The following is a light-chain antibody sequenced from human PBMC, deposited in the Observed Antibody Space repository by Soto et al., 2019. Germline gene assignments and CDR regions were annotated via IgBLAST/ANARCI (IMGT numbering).Light chain of an antibody. Sequence: SYELTQPPSVSVAPGQTARINCGGNNIGSKSFHWYQQKPGQAPVLVVYDDSDRPAGIPERFSGSNSGNTATLTISRVEAGDEADYYCQVWDRSSDPFYVLGTGTKVTVL. CDR2: DDS. J-gene: IGLJ1*01. V-gene: IGLV3-21*02. CDR3: QVWDRSSDPFYV. CDR1: NIGSKS.